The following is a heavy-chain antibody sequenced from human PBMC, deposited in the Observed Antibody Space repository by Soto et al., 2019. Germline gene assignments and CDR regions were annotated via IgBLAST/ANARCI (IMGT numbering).Heavy chain of an antibody. Sequence: SLRLSCTASGFTFGDYAMSWFRQAPGKGLEWVGFIRSKAYGGTTEYAASVKGRFTISRDDSKSIAYLQMNSLKTEDTAVYYCTRENYYGSGASPTNGFDPWGQGTLVTVSS. J-gene: IGHJ5*02. D-gene: IGHD3-10*01. CDR1: GFTFGDYA. CDR3: TRENYYGSGASPTNGFDP. CDR2: IRSKAYGGTT. V-gene: IGHV3-49*03.